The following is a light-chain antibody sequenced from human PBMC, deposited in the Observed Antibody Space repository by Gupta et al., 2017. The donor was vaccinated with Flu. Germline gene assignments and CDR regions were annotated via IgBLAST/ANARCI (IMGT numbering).Light chain of an antibody. J-gene: IGLJ2*01. CDR1: NIGRKT. Sequence: GKTARITCGGNNIGRKTVHWYQQKQGQATGLVVEDDNDRPSGITERRSGYNAGNKATRHISRVEDGDEADDYCQVWDSSSEHQVFGGGTKLTVL. CDR3: QVWDSSSEHQV. V-gene: IGLV3-21*03. CDR2: DDN.